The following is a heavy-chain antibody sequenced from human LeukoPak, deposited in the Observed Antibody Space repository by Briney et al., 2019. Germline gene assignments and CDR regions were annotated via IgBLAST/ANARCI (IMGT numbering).Heavy chain of an antibody. D-gene: IGHD4-23*01. CDR1: GYSISSGYY. CDR3: ARDNSNYYYGMDV. CDR2: INHSGST. V-gene: IGHV4-38-2*02. J-gene: IGHJ6*02. Sequence: SETLSLTCAVSGYSISSGYYWGWIRQPPGKGLEWIGEINHSGSTNYNPSLKSRVTISVDTSKNQFSLKLSSVTAADTAVYYCARDNSNYYYGMDVWGQGTTVTVSS.